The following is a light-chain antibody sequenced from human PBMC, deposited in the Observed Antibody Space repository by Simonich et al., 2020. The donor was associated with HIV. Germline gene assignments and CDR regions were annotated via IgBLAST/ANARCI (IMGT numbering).Light chain of an antibody. CDR1: QSVSSY. J-gene: IGKJ2*01. CDR3: QQYNKWPYT. Sequence: EIVLTQSPATLSLSPGERATLSCRASQSVSSYLAWYQQKPGQAPRLLIYGASTRATGIPARFSGSGSGTEFTLTISSLQSEDFAVYYCQQYNKWPYTFGQGTKLEIK. CDR2: GAS. V-gene: IGKV3-15*01.